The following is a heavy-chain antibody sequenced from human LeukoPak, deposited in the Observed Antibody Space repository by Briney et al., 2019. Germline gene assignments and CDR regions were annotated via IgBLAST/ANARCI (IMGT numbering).Heavy chain of an antibody. Sequence: SETLSLTCTVSGGSISSGGYYWSWIRQHPGKGLEWIGYIYYSGSTYYNPSLKSRVTISVDTSKNQFSLKLSSVTAADTAVYYCARGRSGAAFSFDYWGQGTLVTVSS. V-gene: IGHV4-31*03. D-gene: IGHD6-19*01. J-gene: IGHJ4*02. CDR1: GGSISSGGYY. CDR2: IYYSGST. CDR3: ARGRSGAAFSFDY.